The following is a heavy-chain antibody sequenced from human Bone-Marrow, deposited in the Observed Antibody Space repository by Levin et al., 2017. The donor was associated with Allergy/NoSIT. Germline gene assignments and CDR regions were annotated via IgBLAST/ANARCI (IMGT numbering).Heavy chain of an antibody. D-gene: IGHD3-10*01. J-gene: IGHJ4*02. Sequence: GESLKISCAASGFTFSSYSMNWVRQAPGKGLEWVSYISSSSSTIYYADSVKGRFTISRDNAKNSLYLQMNSLRAEDTAVYYCARVWAHLWFGDMGEDYWGQGTLVTVSS. CDR1: GFTFSSYS. V-gene: IGHV3-48*01. CDR3: ARVWAHLWFGDMGEDY. CDR2: ISSSSSTI.